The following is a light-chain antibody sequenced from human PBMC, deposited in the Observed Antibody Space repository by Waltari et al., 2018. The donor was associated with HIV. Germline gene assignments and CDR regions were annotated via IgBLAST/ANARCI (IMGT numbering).Light chain of an antibody. CDR2: DDT. CDR1: NIGSKS. Sequence: SYVLTQPPSVSVAPGQTARITCGGNNIGSKSEHWYQQKPGQAPVLVVYDDTDRPSGIPERFSGSNSGNTATLTISRVEAGDEADYYCQVWDTSGDPWVFGGGTKLTVL. J-gene: IGLJ3*02. CDR3: QVWDTSGDPWV. V-gene: IGLV3-21*02.